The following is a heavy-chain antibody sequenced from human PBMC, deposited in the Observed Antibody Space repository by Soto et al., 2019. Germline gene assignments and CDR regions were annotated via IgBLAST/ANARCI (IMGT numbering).Heavy chain of an antibody. CDR2: ISGSGGST. J-gene: IGHJ4*02. V-gene: IGHV3-23*01. Sequence: PVGSLRLSCAASGFTFSNYAMSWVRQAPGKGLEWVSTISGSGGSTYYAESVKGRFTISRGNSKNTLYLQMNSLRAEDTAVYYCARRTRVGYNYDDYWGLGTLVTVSS. CDR1: GFTFSNYA. D-gene: IGHD5-12*01. CDR3: ARRTRVGYNYDDY.